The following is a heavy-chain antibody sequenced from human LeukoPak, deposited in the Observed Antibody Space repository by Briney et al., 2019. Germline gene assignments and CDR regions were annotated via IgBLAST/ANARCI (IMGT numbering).Heavy chain of an antibody. CDR3: ARDPQSWFGEGGMDV. CDR1: GFIFSSHA. D-gene: IGHD3-10*01. Sequence: PGGSLRLSCAGSGFIFSSHAMNWVRQAPGKGLEGVSVMSGSGVTTYYADSVKGRFSSSRDNSKNTLYLQMNSLRGEDTAVYYCARDPQSWFGEGGMDVWGQGTTVTVFS. CDR2: MSGSGVTT. J-gene: IGHJ6*02. V-gene: IGHV3-23*01.